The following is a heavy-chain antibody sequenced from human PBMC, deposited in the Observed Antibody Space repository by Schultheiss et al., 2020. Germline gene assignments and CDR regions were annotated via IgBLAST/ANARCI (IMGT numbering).Heavy chain of an antibody. Sequence: GESLKISCAASGFTFSNYRMNWVRQAPGKGLEWVSSISSSSSYIYYADSVKGRFTISRDNAKNSLYLQMNSLRAEDTAVYYCARVDYSSSWDQYYFDFWGQGTLGTVSS. J-gene: IGHJ4*02. CDR3: ARVDYSSSWDQYYFDF. D-gene: IGHD6-13*01. CDR2: ISSSSSYI. CDR1: GFTFSNYR. V-gene: IGHV3-21*01.